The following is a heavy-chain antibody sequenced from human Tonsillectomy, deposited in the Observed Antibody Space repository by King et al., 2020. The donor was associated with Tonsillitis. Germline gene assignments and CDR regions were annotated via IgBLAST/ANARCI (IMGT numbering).Heavy chain of an antibody. V-gene: IGHV3-74*01. CDR1: GFSFSDYW. J-gene: IGHJ6*02. CDR3: VRARYCSTTMGRYYGMDV. CDR2: ITSDGIST. D-gene: IGHD2-2*01. Sequence: VQLVESGGGLVQPGGSLRLSCAASGFSFSDYWMHWVRQGPGKGLVWVSHITSDGISTIYADSVKGRFTNSRDNAKNTVYLQMNGLRDEDTAVYYCVRARYCSTTMGRYYGMDVWGQGTTVTVSS.